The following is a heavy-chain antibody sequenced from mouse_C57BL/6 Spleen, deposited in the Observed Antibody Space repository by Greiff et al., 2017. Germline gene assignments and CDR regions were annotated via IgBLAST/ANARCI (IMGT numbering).Heavy chain of an antibody. D-gene: IGHD1-1*01. CDR1: GFTFSDYY. J-gene: IGHJ1*03. Sequence: DVKLVESEGGLVQPGSSMKLSCTASGFTFSDYYMAWVRQVPEKGLEWVANINYDGSSTYYLDSLKSRFIISRDNAKNILYLQMSSLKSEDTATYYCAREDYGSSYDWYFDVWGTGTTVTVSS. V-gene: IGHV5-16*01. CDR3: AREDYGSSYDWYFDV. CDR2: INYDGSST.